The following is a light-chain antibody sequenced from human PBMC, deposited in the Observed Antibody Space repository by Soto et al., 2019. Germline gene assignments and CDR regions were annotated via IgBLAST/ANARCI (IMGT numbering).Light chain of an antibody. V-gene: IGKV1-39*01. J-gene: IGKJ4*01. CDR2: GAS. CDR1: QSISTY. CDR3: QQTFIPPPLT. Sequence: DIQMTQSPSSLSASIGDRITITCRASQSISTYLNWYQQKPGKAPSLLIYGASTLQSGVPSRFXGSASATDFTLTISSLQPEDFATHYCQQTFIPPPLTFGGGTKVEIK.